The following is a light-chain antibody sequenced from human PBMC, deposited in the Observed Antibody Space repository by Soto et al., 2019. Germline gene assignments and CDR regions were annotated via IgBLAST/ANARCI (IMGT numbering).Light chain of an antibody. V-gene: IGLV1-44*01. CDR1: SSNIGSNT. J-gene: IGLJ1*01. CDR2: STN. CDR3: AAWDDSLNGHV. Sequence: QAVVTQPPSASGTPGQRVSISCSGSSSNIGSNTVNWYQQLPGTAPKLLIYSTNQRPSGVPDRFSGSKSGTSDSLAISGLQSEDEADYYCAAWDDSLNGHVFGSGTKVTVL.